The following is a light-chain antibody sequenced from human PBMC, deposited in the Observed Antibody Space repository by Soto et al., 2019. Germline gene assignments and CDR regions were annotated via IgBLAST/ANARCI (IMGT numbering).Light chain of an antibody. CDR1: QSVSTRY. CDR2: GAS. J-gene: IGKJ4*01. V-gene: IGKV3-20*01. CDR3: QQHGSSSFT. Sequence: EIVVTQSPGTLSLSPGESANISCRASQSVSTRYLVCYQQKRGQAPRLLIYGASSRDTGSQDRFRGSGAWRNFPLPISRLEPEDCAADSCQQHGSSSFTFGRGNKGEIK.